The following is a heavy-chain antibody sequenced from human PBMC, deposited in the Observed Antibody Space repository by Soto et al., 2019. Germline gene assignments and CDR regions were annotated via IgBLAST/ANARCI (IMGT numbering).Heavy chain of an antibody. V-gene: IGHV4-31*03. J-gene: IGHJ4*02. D-gene: IGHD3-10*01. CDR3: ASAQVYGSGSYYYFDY. Sequence: SETLSLTCTVSGVSIRSAGYYWSWIRQHPGKGLEWIGYIYYSASTYYNPSLKSRVTISVDTSKNQFSLKLSSVTAADTAVYYCASAQVYGSGSYYYFDYWGQGTLVTVSS. CDR1: GVSIRSAGYY. CDR2: IYYSAST.